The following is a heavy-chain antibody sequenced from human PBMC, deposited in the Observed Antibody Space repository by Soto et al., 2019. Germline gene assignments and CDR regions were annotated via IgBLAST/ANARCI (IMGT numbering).Heavy chain of an antibody. Sequence: ASVKVSCKASGGTFSSYAISWVRQAPGQGLEWMGGIIPIIGTTNYAQKFQGRVTMTTDTSTSTAYMELSSLRSDDTAVYYCAKSSWREYYFDYWGQGTLVTVSS. D-gene: IGHD6-13*01. J-gene: IGHJ4*02. CDR3: AKSSWREYYFDY. CDR2: IIPIIGTT. CDR1: GGTFSSYA. V-gene: IGHV1-69*05.